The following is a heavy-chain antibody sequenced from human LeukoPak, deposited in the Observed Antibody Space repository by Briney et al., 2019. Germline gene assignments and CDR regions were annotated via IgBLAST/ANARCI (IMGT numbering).Heavy chain of an antibody. J-gene: IGHJ4*02. CDR3: ASDCRSTSCLYFDY. Sequence: ASVKVSCKASGGTFSSYAISWVRQAPGQGLEWMGGIIPIFGTANYAQKFQGRVTITADESTSTAYMELSSLRSEDTAVYYCASDCRSTSCLYFDYWGQGTLVTVSS. CDR2: IIPIFGTA. CDR1: GGTFSSYA. V-gene: IGHV1-69*13. D-gene: IGHD2-2*01.